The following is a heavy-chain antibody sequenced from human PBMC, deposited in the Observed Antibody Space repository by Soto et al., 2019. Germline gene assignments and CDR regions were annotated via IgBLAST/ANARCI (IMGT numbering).Heavy chain of an antibody. CDR1: GYTFTSYY. Sequence: GASVKVSCKASGYTFTSYYMHWVRQAPGQGLEWMGIINPSGGSTSYAQKFQGRVTMTRDTSTSTVYMELSSLRSEDTAVYYCATLAAAVPNAGRTANKKPGDYWGQGTLVTVSS. J-gene: IGHJ4*02. V-gene: IGHV1-46*03. CDR2: INPSGGST. CDR3: ATLAAAVPNAGRTANKKPGDY. D-gene: IGHD6-13*01.